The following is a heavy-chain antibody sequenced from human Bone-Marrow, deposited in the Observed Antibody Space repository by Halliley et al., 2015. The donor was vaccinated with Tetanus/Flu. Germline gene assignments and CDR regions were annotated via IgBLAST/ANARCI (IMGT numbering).Heavy chain of an antibody. D-gene: IGHD3-10*02. Sequence: WIGDIYHSGSPNYNPSLKSGVPMSVDKPKNQFSLRVKSVTAADTAVYYCATTFGDYMDWFDPWGQGTLVTVSS. CDR2: IYHSGSP. J-gene: IGHJ5*02. V-gene: IGHV4-4*02. CDR3: ATTFGDYMDWFDP.